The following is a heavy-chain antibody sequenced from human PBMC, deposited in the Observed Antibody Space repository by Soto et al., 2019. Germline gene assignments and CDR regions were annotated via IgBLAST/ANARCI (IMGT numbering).Heavy chain of an antibody. J-gene: IGHJ4*02. CDR3: ARTQRGYSGYDPGYFDY. V-gene: IGHV2-70*16. CDR1: GGSISSYYW. D-gene: IGHD5-12*01. Sequence: TLSLTCTASGGSISSYYWSWIRQPPGKALEWLARIDWDDDKFYSTSLKTRLTISKDTSKNQVVLTMTNMDPVDTATYYCARTQRGYSGYDPGYFDYWGQGTLVTVSS. CDR2: IDWDDDK.